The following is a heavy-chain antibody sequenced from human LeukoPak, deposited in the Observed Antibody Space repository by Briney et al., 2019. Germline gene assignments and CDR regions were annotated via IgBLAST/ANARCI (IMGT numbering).Heavy chain of an antibody. V-gene: IGHV1-69*05. Sequence: SVKVSCKASGGTFSRYDISWVRQAPGQGLEWMGGIIPLFGTPNYAQKLQGRVTMTTDTSTSTAYMELRSLRSDDTAVYYCARDSRISFDYWGQGTLVTVSS. CDR3: ARDSRISFDY. CDR1: GGTFSRYD. CDR2: IIPLFGTP. J-gene: IGHJ4*02. D-gene: IGHD3-10*01.